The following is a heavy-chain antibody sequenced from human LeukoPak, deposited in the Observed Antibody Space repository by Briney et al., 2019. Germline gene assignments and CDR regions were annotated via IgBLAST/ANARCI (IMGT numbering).Heavy chain of an antibody. J-gene: IGHJ4*02. Sequence: SETLSLTCTVSGGSISTYYWTWIRQHPGKGLEWIGYIYYSGSTYYNPSLKSRVTISVDTSKNQFSLKLTSVTAADTAVYYCARVQGSCSGTNCYSLYFDYWGQGTLVTVSS. CDR3: ARVQGSCSGTNCYSLYFDY. V-gene: IGHV4-59*06. CDR1: GGSISTYY. CDR2: IYYSGST. D-gene: IGHD2-15*01.